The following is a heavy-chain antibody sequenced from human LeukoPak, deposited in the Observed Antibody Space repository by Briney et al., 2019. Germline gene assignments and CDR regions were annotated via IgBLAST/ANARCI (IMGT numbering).Heavy chain of an antibody. CDR3: ARGAPQTGGLDY. D-gene: IGHD7-27*01. CDR1: GGSISSYY. Sequence: SETLSLTCTVSGGSISSYYWSWIRQPPGKGLEWIGYIYYSGTTNYNPSLKSRVTISVDTSKNQFSLKLSSVTAADTAVYYCARGAPQTGGLDYWGQGTLVTVSS. J-gene: IGHJ4*02. CDR2: IYYSGTT. V-gene: IGHV4-59*01.